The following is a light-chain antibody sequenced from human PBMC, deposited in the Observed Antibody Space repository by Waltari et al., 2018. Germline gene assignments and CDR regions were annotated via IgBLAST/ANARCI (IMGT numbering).Light chain of an antibody. CDR3: QSDDSSLGGVV. CDR2: GND. V-gene: IGLV1-40*01. J-gene: IGLJ2*01. Sequence: QPVLTQPPSVSGAPGQRVTISCTGSSSNIGANYDVHWYQHLPGTAPRLLIYGNDNRPSGVPDRFSGSKAGTSASLASTGLQAEIEGDYYCQSDDSSLGGVVFGGGTKLTVL. CDR1: SSNIGANYD.